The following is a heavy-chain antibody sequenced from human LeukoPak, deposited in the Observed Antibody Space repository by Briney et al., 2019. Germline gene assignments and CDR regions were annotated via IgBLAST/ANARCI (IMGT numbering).Heavy chain of an antibody. CDR1: GYTFTSYY. J-gene: IGHJ6*03. D-gene: IGHD3-3*01. Sequence: GASVKVSCKASGYTFTSYYMHWVRQAPGQGLEWMGIINPSGGSTSYAQKFQGRVTMTRDTSTSTVYMELSSLRSEDTAVYYCARGGSDFWSGYYTGHYYYMDVWGKGTTVTVSS. CDR3: ARGGSDFWSGYYTGHYYYMDV. CDR2: INPSGGST. V-gene: IGHV1-46*01.